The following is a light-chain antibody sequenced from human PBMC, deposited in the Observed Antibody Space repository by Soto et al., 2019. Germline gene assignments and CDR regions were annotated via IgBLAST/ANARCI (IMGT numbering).Light chain of an antibody. CDR3: QQAYSFPIT. V-gene: IGKV1D-12*01. Sequence: DIQVTQSPSSVSASVGDRVTITCRASQDIDGCLAWYQHKPGSTPELLIHGASRLQSGVPARFSGSGSGTDFTLSINSLQPEDFATYYCQQAYSFPITFGQGTRLEI. J-gene: IGKJ5*01. CDR2: GAS. CDR1: QDIDGC.